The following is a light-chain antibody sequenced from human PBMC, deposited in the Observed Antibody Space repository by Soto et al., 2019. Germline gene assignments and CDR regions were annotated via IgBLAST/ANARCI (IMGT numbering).Light chain of an antibody. CDR3: QKYDTART. V-gene: IGKV1-27*01. CDR2: AAS. CDR1: HDIRNY. J-gene: IGKJ1*01. Sequence: DVRMTQSPSSLSASVGNRVTIACRASHDIRNYLAWYQHKSGKVPKLLIYAASTLQSGAPSRFSGSGYGTDFTLTISSLHPEDVATYYCQKYDTARTFGQGTKVEI.